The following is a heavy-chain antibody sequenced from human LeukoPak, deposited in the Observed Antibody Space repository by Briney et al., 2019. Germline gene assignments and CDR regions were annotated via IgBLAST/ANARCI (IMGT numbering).Heavy chain of an antibody. J-gene: IGHJ4*02. Sequence: GGSLRLSCAASGFTFSSYAMHWVRQAPGKGLEYVSAISSNGGSTYYANSVKGRFTISRDNSKNTLYLQMGSLRAEDMAVYYCASDGGGSYQFFDYWGQGTLVTVSS. CDR1: GFTFSSYA. V-gene: IGHV3-64*01. CDR2: ISSNGGST. CDR3: ASDGGGSYQFFDY. D-gene: IGHD1-26*01.